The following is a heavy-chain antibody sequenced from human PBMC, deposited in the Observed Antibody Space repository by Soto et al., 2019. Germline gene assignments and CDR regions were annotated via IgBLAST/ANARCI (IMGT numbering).Heavy chain of an antibody. Sequence: GGSLRLSCAASGFTFTDYDMSWVRQAPGRGLEWLSGIGIRGEKTYYADSLKGRVTISRDNSNNTLSLQMHSLRVDDTALYYCVRGYKNQARWGQGTMVTVSS. D-gene: IGHD1-1*01. V-gene: IGHV3-23*01. CDR2: IGIRGEKT. CDR1: GFTFTDYD. CDR3: VRGYKNQAR. J-gene: IGHJ4*02.